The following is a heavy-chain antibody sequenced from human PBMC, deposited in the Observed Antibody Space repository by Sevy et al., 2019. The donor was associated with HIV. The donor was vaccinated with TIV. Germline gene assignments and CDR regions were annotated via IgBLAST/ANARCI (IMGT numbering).Heavy chain of an antibody. CDR2: ISSSSSTI. V-gene: IGHV3-48*02. CDR1: GFTFSSYS. J-gene: IGHJ3*02. Sequence: GGSLRLSCAASGFTFSSYSMNWVRQAPGKGLEWVSYISSSSSTIYYADSVKGRFTISRDNAKNSLYQQMNSLRDEDTAVYYCARGPASPGAFDIWGQGTMVTVSS. CDR3: ARGPASPGAFDI.